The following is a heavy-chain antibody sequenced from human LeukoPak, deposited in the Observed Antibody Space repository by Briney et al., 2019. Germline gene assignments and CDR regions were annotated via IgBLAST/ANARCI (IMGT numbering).Heavy chain of an antibody. CDR2: ISAYNGNT. V-gene: IGHV1-18*01. D-gene: IGHD3-22*01. Sequence: AASVKVSCKASGYTFTTYGISWVRQAPGQGLEWMGWISAYNGNTNYAQKLQGRVTMTTDTSTSTAYMELRSLRSDDTAVYYCARGDYDSSGYLLNFDYWGQGTLVTVSS. CDR3: ARGDYDSSGYLLNFDY. J-gene: IGHJ4*02. CDR1: GYTFTTYG.